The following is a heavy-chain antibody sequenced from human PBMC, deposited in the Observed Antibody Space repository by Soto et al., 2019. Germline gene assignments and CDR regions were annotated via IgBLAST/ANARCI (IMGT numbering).Heavy chain of an antibody. Sequence: QVQLQESGPGLVKPSETLSLTCTVSGGSISSYYWSWIRQPPGKGLEWIGYIYYSGSTNYNPSLKSRVTISVDTSKNQFSLKLSSVTAADTAVYYCARNYYDSSGYWGIDYWGQGTLVTVSS. CDR1: GGSISSYY. D-gene: IGHD3-22*01. CDR3: ARNYYDSSGYWGIDY. V-gene: IGHV4-59*01. J-gene: IGHJ4*02. CDR2: IYYSGST.